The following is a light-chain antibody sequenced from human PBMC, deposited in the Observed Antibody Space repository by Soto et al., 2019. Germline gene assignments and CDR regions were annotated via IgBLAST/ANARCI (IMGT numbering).Light chain of an antibody. CDR2: KAS. V-gene: IGKV1-5*03. Sequence: DIQMTQSPSTLSASVGDRVTITCRASQSISTWLAWYQHKPGKAPKLLIYKASRLEGGVPSRFSGSGSGTEFTLTISSLQPDDFATYYCQQYNTYSRTFGQGTKVETK. CDR1: QSISTW. J-gene: IGKJ2*02. CDR3: QQYNTYSRT.